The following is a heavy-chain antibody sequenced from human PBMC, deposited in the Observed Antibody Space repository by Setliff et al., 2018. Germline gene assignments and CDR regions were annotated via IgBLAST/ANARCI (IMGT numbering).Heavy chain of an antibody. J-gene: IGHJ5*02. CDR3: TSPRAAASIVAPFDP. Sequence: GESLKISCAASGFTFSTYWMSWVRQATGKGLEWVANIKQDGSEKYYVDSVKGRFTISRDNSKNTLYLQMNSLRAEDTAVYYCTSPRAAASIVAPFDPWGQGTLVTVSS. V-gene: IGHV3-7*01. CDR2: IKQDGSEK. D-gene: IGHD6-13*01. CDR1: GFTFSTYW.